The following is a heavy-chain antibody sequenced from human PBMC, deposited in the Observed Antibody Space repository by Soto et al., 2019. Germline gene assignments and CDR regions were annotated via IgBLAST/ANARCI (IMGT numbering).Heavy chain of an antibody. CDR1: GFTFTNAW. D-gene: IGHD2-15*01. J-gene: IGHJ5*02. CDR3: TPFTRFCSGGSCTAS. CDR2: IRTKTEGGTT. V-gene: IGHV3-15*01. Sequence: GGSLRLSCAASGFTFTNAWMSWVRQAPGKGLEWVGRIRTKTEGGTTDYAAPVKGRFTISRDDSENTLYLQMNSLKTEDTAIYYCTPFTRFCSGGSCTASWGLGTLVTVSS.